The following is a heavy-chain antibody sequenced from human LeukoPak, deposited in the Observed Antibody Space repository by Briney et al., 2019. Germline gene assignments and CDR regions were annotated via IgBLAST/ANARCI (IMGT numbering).Heavy chain of an antibody. Sequence: ASVKVSCKASGSTFRSLTINWVRQAPGQGLEWMGGIIPIAGTTHYAQKFQGRFIITTDEGTSTAYMQMSSLTSEDTAVYFCATGPYDSSGHFYSSYYYYYIDVWGKGTTVTVSS. D-gene: IGHD3-22*01. J-gene: IGHJ6*03. CDR3: ATGPYDSSGHFYSSYYYYYIDV. CDR2: IIPIAGTT. CDR1: GSTFRSLT. V-gene: IGHV1-69*16.